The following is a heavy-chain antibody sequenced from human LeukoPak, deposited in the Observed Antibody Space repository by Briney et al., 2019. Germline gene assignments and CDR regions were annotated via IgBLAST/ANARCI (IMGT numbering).Heavy chain of an antibody. CDR2: IYYSGTT. V-gene: IGHV4-59*08. D-gene: IGHD1-26*01. CDR1: GGSISSYY. Sequence: PSETLSLTCTVSGGSISSYYWTWIRQPPGKRLEWIGYIYYSGTTNYNPSLKSRVTISVDTSENQFSLKLSSVTAADTAVYYCARIHSGSYSYFDYWGQGTLVTVSS. J-gene: IGHJ4*02. CDR3: ARIHSGSYSYFDY.